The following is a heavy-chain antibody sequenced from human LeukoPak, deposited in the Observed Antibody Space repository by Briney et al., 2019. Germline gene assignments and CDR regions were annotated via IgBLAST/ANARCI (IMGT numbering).Heavy chain of an antibody. J-gene: IGHJ4*02. CDR3: AARDCSGGSCYFEALGY. CDR2: INHSGST. Sequence: SETLSLTCAVYGGSFSGYYWSWIRQPPGKGLEWIGEINHSGSTNYNPSLKSRVTISVDTSKNQFSLKLSSVTAADTAVYYCAARDCSGGSCYFEALGYWGQGTLVTVSS. CDR1: GGSFSGYY. V-gene: IGHV4-34*01. D-gene: IGHD2-15*01.